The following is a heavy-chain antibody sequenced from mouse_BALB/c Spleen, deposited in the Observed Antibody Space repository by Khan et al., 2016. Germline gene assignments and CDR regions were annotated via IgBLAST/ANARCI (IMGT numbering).Heavy chain of an antibody. J-gene: IGHJ1*01. CDR2: IWNGGST. CDR3: ARKDWYFDD. V-gene: IGHV2-6-4*01. Sequence: QVQLQQSGPGLVTPSQSLSITCTVSGFSLSRYSVHWLRQPPGKGLEWLGMIWNGGSTDSNSALKSRLSISKDNSKSQVFLKMNSLQTDDTAMYYCARKDWYFDDWGAGTTVTVSA. CDR1: GFSLSRYS.